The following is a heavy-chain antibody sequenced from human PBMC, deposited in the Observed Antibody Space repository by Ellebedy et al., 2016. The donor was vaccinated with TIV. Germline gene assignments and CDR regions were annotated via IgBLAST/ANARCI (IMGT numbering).Heavy chain of an antibody. CDR1: GGSFSGYY. D-gene: IGHD3-3*01. Sequence: GSLRLXXAVYGGSFSGYYWSWIRQPPGKGLEWIGEINHSGSTNYNPSLKSRVTISVDTSKNQFSLKLSSVTAADTAVYYCARGFNRSGLYYYYYMDVWGKGTTVTVSS. J-gene: IGHJ6*03. CDR3: ARGFNRSGLYYYYYMDV. CDR2: INHSGST. V-gene: IGHV4-34*01.